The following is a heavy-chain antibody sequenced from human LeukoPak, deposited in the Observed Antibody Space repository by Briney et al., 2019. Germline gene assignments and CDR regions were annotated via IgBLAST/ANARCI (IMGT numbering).Heavy chain of an antibody. CDR2: ISGDGNSN. J-gene: IGHJ4*02. V-gene: IGHV3-74*01. CDR3: ARGRLTSNWYYFDY. CDR1: GFTFSGYA. Sequence: GGSLRLSCAASGFTFSGYAMTWVRQAPGKGLEWVSRISGDGNSNTYADSVKGRFTVSRDNAKNTLYLQLNSLRAEDTAVYYCARGRLTSNWYYFDYWGQGTLVTVSS. D-gene: IGHD1-20*01.